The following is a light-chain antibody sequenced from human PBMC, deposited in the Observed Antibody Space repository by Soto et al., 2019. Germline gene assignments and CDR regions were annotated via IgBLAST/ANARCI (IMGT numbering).Light chain of an antibody. V-gene: IGKV1-39*01. Sequence: DIQMTQSPSSLSASIGDRITITCRASQRITRFLNWYQQQPGDAPTLLIYATSTLQRGVPSRFSGSGSGTDFTLTVSSLQPEDSATYYCQQSYSSPQTFGQGTKV. J-gene: IGKJ1*01. CDR3: QQSYSSPQT. CDR1: QRITRF. CDR2: ATS.